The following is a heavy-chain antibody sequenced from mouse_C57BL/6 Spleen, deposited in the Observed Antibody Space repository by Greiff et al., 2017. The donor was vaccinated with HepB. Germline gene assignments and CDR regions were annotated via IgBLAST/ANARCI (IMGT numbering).Heavy chain of an antibody. D-gene: IGHD1-1*01. CDR2: IDPSDSYT. V-gene: IGHV1-69*01. Sequence: VQLQQSGAELVMPGASVQLSCKASGYTFTSYWMHWVKQRPGQGLEWIGEIDPSDSYTNYNQKFKGKSTLTVDKSSSTAYMQLSSLTSEDSAVYYWARWGYGSSHYAMDYWGQGTSVTVAS. J-gene: IGHJ4*01. CDR3: ARWGYGSSHYAMDY. CDR1: GYTFTSYW.